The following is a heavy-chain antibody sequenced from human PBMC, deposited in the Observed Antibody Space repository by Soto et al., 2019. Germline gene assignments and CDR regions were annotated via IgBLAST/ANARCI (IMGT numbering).Heavy chain of an antibody. CDR2: ISYVGSNK. J-gene: IGHJ6*02. D-gene: IGHD3-16*01. Sequence: QVQLVESGGGVVQPGRSLRLSCAASGFTFSSYGMHWVRQAPGKGLEWVAVISYVGSNKYYADSVKGRFTISRDNSKNTLYLQMNSLRAEDTALYYCPKAIGYGMDVWVQGTTVPVSS. CDR3: PKAIGYGMDV. V-gene: IGHV3-30*18. CDR1: GFTFSSYG.